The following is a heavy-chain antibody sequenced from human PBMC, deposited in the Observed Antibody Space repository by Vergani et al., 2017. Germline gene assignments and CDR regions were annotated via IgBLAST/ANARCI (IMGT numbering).Heavy chain of an antibody. V-gene: IGHV3-30*02. Sequence: QVQLVESGGGVVQPGGSLRLSCAASGFTFSSYGMHWVRQAPGKGLEWVAFIRYAGSNKYYADSVKGRFTISRDNAKNTLYLQMNSLRAEDTAVYYCAKDDSGYDSYYFDYWGQGTLVTVSS. D-gene: IGHD5-12*01. CDR1: GFTFSSYG. CDR3: AKDDSGYDSYYFDY. J-gene: IGHJ4*02. CDR2: IRYAGSNK.